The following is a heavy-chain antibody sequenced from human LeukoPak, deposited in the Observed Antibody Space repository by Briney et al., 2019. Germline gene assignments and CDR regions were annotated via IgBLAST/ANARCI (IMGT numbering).Heavy chain of an antibody. CDR2: INPNSGGT. D-gene: IGHD6-6*01. CDR3: ASSIARLVEFDY. V-gene: IGHV1-2*02. J-gene: IGHJ4*02. CDR1: GYTFTGYY. Sequence: ASVKVSCKASGYTFTGYYMHWVRQAPGQGLEWMGWINPNSGGTNYTQKFQGRVTMTRDTSISTAYMELSRLRSDDTAVYYCASSIARLVEFDYWGQGTLVTVSS.